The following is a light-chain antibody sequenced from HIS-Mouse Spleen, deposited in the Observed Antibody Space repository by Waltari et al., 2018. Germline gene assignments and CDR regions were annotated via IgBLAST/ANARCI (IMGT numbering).Light chain of an antibody. CDR1: SGSIASNY. CDR3: QSYDSSNHVV. J-gene: IGLJ2*01. Sequence: SVSESPGKTVTISCTRSSGSIASNYVQWYQQRPGSAPTTVIYEDNQRPSGVPDRFSGSIDSSSNSASLTISGLKTEDEADYYCQSYDSSNHVVFGGGTKLTVL. CDR2: EDN. V-gene: IGLV6-57*03.